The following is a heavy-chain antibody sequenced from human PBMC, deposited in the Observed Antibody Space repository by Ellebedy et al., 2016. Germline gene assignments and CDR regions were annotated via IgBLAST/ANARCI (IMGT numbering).Heavy chain of an antibody. D-gene: IGHD4-17*01. CDR2: ISWNSGSI. V-gene: IGHV3-9*01. CDR1: GFTFDDYA. CDR3: AKSDRNKVTTDAFDI. J-gene: IGHJ3*02. Sequence: GGSLRLSCAASGFTFDDYAMHWVRQAPGKGLEWVSGISWNSGSIGYADSVKGRFTISRDNAKNSLYLQMNSLRAEDTALYYCAKSDRNKVTTDAFDIWGQGTMVTVSS.